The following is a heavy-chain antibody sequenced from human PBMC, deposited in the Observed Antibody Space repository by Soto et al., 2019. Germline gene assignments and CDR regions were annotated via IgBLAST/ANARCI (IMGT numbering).Heavy chain of an antibody. Sequence: SETLSLTCTVSGGSISTYYCNWIRQPAGKGLEWIGRIDTSGSTNYNPSLKSRVTMSVDTSENQFSLKLSSVTAADTAVYYCARGGHDFWSGQFDYWGQGRMVSVSS. J-gene: IGHJ4*02. D-gene: IGHD3-3*01. CDR1: GGSISTYY. CDR3: ARGGHDFWSGQFDY. V-gene: IGHV4-4*07. CDR2: IDTSGST.